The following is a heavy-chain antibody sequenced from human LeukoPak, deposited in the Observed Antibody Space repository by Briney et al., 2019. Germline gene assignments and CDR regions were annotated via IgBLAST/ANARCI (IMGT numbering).Heavy chain of an antibody. CDR2: ISYDGVDK. Sequence: GGSLRLSCSASGFTFSNAWMSWVRQAPGKGLEWVASISYDGVDKYYADSLKGRFTMSRDNSKNSVYLQMDSLRVEDTAMYYCAKDVDTVMDWANDAFDVWGQGTMVIVSS. CDR3: AKDVDTVMDWANDAFDV. CDR1: GFTFSNAW. V-gene: IGHV3-30*18. J-gene: IGHJ3*01. D-gene: IGHD5-18*01.